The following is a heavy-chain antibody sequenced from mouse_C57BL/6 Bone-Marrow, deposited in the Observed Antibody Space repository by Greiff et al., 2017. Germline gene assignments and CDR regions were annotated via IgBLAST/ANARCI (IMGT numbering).Heavy chain of an antibody. D-gene: IGHD2-10*01. CDR3: APDLLWFAY. CDR2: ISDGGSYT. CDR1: GFTFSSYA. V-gene: IGHV5-4*03. J-gene: IGHJ3*01. Sequence: EVMLVESGGGLVKPGGSLKLSCAASGFTFSSYAMSWVRQTPEKRLEWVATISDGGSYTYYPDNVKGRFTIARDNAKNNLYLQMSHLKAEDTAMYYCAPDLLWFAYWGQGTLVTVSA.